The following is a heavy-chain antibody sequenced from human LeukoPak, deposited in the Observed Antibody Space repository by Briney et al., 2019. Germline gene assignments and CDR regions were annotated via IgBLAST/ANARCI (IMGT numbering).Heavy chain of an antibody. D-gene: IGHD3/OR15-3a*01. J-gene: IGHJ5*02. CDR1: GFTFSSYS. CDR3: AKAGWAGSNWFDP. CDR2: ISSSRSTI. V-gene: IGHV3-48*01. Sequence: GGSLRLSCAASGFTFSSYSMNWVRQAPGKGLEWVSYISSSRSTIYYADSVKGRFTISRDNSKNTLYLQMNSLRAEDTAVYYCAKAGWAGSNWFDPWGQGTLVTVSS.